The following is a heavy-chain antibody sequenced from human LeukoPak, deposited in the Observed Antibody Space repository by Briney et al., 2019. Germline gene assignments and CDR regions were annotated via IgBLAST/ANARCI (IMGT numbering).Heavy chain of an antibody. J-gene: IGHJ6*03. CDR3: ARDREITMVRGVPYYYYYMDV. CDR1: GFTFSSYA. V-gene: IGHV3-23*01. D-gene: IGHD3-10*01. CDR2: ISGSGAST. Sequence: GGSLRLSCAASGFTFSSYAMSWVRQAPGKGLEWVSDISGSGASTYYADSVKGRFTISRDNSKNTLYLQMNSLRAEDTAVYYCARDREITMVRGVPYYYYYMDVWGKGTTVTISS.